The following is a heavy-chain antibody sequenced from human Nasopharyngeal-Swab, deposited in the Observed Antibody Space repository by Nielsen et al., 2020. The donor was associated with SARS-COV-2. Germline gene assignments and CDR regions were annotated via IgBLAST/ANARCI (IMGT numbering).Heavy chain of an antibody. CDR2: INHSGST. D-gene: IGHD5-18*01. J-gene: IGHJ5*02. CDR3: ARREVTDNWFDP. Sequence: WIRQPPGKGLEWIGEINHSGSTNYNPSLKSRVTISVDTSKNQFSLKLSSVTAADTAVYYCARREVTDNWFDPWGQGTLVTVSS. V-gene: IGHV4-34*01.